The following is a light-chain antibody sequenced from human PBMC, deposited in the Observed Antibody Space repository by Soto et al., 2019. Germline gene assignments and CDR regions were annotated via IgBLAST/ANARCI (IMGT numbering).Light chain of an antibody. CDR3: QQYGSSYPWT. V-gene: IGKV3-20*01. Sequence: EIVLTQSPGTLSLSPGERATLSCRASQSVSSNYLAWYQQKPGQAPRLLIYGASSRATGIPDRFSGSGSGPDFTLTIRRLEPEDFAVYYCQQYGSSYPWTFGQGTKVEIK. J-gene: IGKJ1*01. CDR1: QSVSSNY. CDR2: GAS.